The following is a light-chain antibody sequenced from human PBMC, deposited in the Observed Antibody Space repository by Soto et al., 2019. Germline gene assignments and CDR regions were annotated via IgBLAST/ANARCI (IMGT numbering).Light chain of an antibody. CDR1: QSVSSSY. V-gene: IGKV3D-20*01. Sequence: EIVLTQSPATLSLSPGERATLSCGASQSVSSSYLAWYQQKPGLAPRLLMYDASSRATGIPDRFSGSGSGTDFTLTISRLEPEDFAVYYCQQYGSSPYTFDQGTKLEIK. CDR3: QQYGSSPYT. J-gene: IGKJ2*01. CDR2: DAS.